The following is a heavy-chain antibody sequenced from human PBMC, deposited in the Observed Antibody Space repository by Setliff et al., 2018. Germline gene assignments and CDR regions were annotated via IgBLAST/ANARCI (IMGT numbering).Heavy chain of an antibody. V-gene: IGHV4-39*01. CDR2: IYYSGTA. Sequence: PSETLSLTCTISGDSISDISYYWGFVRQSPGKGPEWIGSIYYSGTAYYNPSLESRVTMFVDTSKNQFSLRLNSVTAADTAVYYCARLPKTVTGYYGSHYYYYMDVWGKGTTVTVSS. J-gene: IGHJ6*03. CDR3: ARLPKTVTGYYGSHYYYYMDV. D-gene: IGHD3-9*01. CDR1: GDSISDISYY.